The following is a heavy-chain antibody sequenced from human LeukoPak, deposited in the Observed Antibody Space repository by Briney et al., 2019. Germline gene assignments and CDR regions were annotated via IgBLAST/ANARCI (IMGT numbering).Heavy chain of an antibody. V-gene: IGHV4-4*02. CDR1: GFSITSANY. Sequence: SSETLSLTCGVSGFSITSANYWTWVRQPPGKGLEWIRAVNLQGSTNYNPSLMGRVAISVDMSENHIALQLTSVTAADTAVYYCAREGGPYSPLDYWGQGTLVTVTS. J-gene: IGHJ4*02. CDR2: VNLQGST. D-gene: IGHD5-18*01. CDR3: AREGGPYSPLDY.